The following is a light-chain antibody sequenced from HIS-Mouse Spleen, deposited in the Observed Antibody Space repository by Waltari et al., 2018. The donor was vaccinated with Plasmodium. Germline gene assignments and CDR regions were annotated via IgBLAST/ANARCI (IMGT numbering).Light chain of an antibody. J-gene: IGLJ3*02. CDR2: RDS. V-gene: IGLV3-9*01. CDR1: NIGGKN. CDR3: QVWDSSTV. Sequence: SYELTQPLSGSVALGQTARITCGGNNIGGKNVHWYQQKPGQAPVLVIYRDSNRPPGICERCSDSNSGNTATLTISRAQAGDDADYYCQVWDSSTVFGGGTKLTVL.